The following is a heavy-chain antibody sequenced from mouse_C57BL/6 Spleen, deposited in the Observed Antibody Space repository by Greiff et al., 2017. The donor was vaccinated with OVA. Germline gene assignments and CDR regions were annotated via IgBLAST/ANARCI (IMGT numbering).Heavy chain of an antibody. D-gene: IGHD2-5*01. J-gene: IGHJ1*03. CDR1: GYTFTDYE. CDR2: IDPETGGT. CDR3: TKKGPYYSNPYWYFDG. V-gene: IGHV1-15*01. Sequence: VKLMESGAELVRPGASVTLSCKASGYTFTDYEMHWVKQTPVHGLEWIGAIDPETGGTAYNQKFKGKATLTADKSSSTAYMELRSLTSEDSAVYYCTKKGPYYSNPYWYFDGWGTGTTVTVSS.